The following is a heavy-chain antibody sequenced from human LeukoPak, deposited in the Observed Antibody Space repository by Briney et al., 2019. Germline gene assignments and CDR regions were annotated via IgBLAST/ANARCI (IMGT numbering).Heavy chain of an antibody. Sequence: GGSLRLSCAASGNYWMHWVRQAPGKGLVWVSHVNSDGSWTSHADSVKGRFTISRDNSKNTLYLQMNSLRAEDTAVYYCASMVVAAVTNWFDPWGQGTLVTVSS. CDR2: VNSDGSWT. CDR1: GNYW. CDR3: ASMVVAAVTNWFDP. D-gene: IGHD2-15*01. V-gene: IGHV3-74*01. J-gene: IGHJ5*02.